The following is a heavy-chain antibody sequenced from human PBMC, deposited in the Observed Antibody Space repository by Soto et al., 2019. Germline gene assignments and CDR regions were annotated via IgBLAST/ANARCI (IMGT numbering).Heavy chain of an antibody. Sequence: QVQLVQSGAEVKKPGASVKVSCKASGYTFTGYYMHWVRQAPGQGLEWMGWINPNSGGTNYAQKFQGRVTMPRDTSISTAYMELSRLRSDDTAVYYCARDPLYDYVWGSYPLSPHNWFDPWGQGTLVTVSS. V-gene: IGHV1-2*02. D-gene: IGHD3-16*02. CDR2: INPNSGGT. CDR3: ARDPLYDYVWGSYPLSPHNWFDP. CDR1: GYTFTGYY. J-gene: IGHJ5*02.